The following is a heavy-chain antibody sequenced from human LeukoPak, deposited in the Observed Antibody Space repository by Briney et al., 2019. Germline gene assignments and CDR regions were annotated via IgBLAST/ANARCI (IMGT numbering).Heavy chain of an antibody. Sequence: GGSLRLSCVASGFTFARFAVMWLRQAPGRRLEWVSAITGGGAPRYADSVKGRFTISRDNSKNTLYLQMNSLRAEDSAQYFCARDPNGDYLGAFEFCGQGTVATVSS. CDR3: ARDPNGDYLGAFEF. V-gene: IGHV3-23*01. D-gene: IGHD4-17*01. J-gene: IGHJ3*01. CDR2: ITGGGAP. CDR1: GFTFARFA.